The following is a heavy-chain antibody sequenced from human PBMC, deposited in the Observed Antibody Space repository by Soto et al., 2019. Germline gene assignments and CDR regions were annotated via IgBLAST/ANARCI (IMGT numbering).Heavy chain of an antibody. J-gene: IGHJ5*02. Sequence: QVQLQESGPGLVQPSETLSLTGTDSGGSISSYYWSWIRQPPGQGLEWIGYIYYSGITNYHPSLTSRVTVSVDMSKHQFSLKLSSVPAADPAVYYCAASSTSGWCRGFYPLGQGTLVTVSS. CDR3: AASSTSGWCRGFYP. CDR1: GGSISSYY. V-gene: IGHV4-59*01. CDR2: IYYSGIT. D-gene: IGHD6-19*01.